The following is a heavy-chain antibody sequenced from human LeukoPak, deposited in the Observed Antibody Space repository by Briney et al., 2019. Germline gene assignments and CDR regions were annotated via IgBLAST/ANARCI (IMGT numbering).Heavy chain of an antibody. CDR2: MNPNSGNT. D-gene: IGHD6-6*01. CDR1: GYTFTSYD. Sequence: ASVKVSCKASGYTFTSYDINWVRQATGQGLEWMGWMNPNSGNTGYAQKFQGRVTITRNTSISTAYMELSSLRSEDTAVYYCARGKEADSSSSLYYYYYMNVWGKGTTVTVSS. CDR3: ARGKEADSSSSLYYYYYMNV. J-gene: IGHJ6*03. V-gene: IGHV1-8*03.